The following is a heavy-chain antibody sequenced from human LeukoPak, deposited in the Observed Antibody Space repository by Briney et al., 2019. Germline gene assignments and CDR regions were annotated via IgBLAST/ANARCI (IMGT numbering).Heavy chain of an antibody. CDR1: GFTFSSYG. J-gene: IGHJ6*04. Sequence: TGGSLRLSCAASGFTFSSYGMHWVRQAPGKGLEWVAVISYDGSNKYYADSVKGRFTISRDNAKNSLYLHMNSLRAEDTAVYYCARGHYYGMDVWGKGTTVTISS. CDR3: ARGHYYGMDV. CDR2: ISYDGSNK. V-gene: IGHV3-30*03.